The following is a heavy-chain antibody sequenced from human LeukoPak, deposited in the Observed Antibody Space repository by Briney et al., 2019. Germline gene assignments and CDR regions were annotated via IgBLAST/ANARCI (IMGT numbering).Heavy chain of an antibody. J-gene: IGHJ4*02. CDR2: IYTSGSP. CDR1: GGSISSYY. Sequence: SETLSLTCTVSGGSISSYYWNWIRQPAGQGLEWIGRIYTSGSPNYNPSLKSRVTMSLDTSKKQFSLKLSSVTAADTAVYYCARRGDSGSYFFDYWGQGTLVTVSS. D-gene: IGHD1-26*01. V-gene: IGHV4-4*07. CDR3: ARRGDSGSYFFDY.